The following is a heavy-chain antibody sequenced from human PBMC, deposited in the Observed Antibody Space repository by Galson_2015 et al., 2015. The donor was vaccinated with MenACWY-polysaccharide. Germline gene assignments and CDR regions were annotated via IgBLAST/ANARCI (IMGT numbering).Heavy chain of an antibody. J-gene: IGHJ3*02. D-gene: IGHD3-22*01. Sequence: SVKVSCKASGYTFTSYDINWVRQATGQGLECMGWMNPNSGNTGYAQKFQGRVTMTRNTSISTAYMELSSLRSEDTAVYYCARGDSSGYYILNDAFDIWGQGTMVTVSS. V-gene: IGHV1-8*01. CDR1: GYTFTSYD. CDR2: MNPNSGNT. CDR3: ARGDSSGYYILNDAFDI.